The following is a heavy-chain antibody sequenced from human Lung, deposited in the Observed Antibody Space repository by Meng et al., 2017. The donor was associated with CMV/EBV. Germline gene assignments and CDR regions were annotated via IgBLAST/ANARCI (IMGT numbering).Heavy chain of an antibody. CDR2: ITSFGSTI. Sequence: GESLKISCVASAFTFSSYEMNWVRQAPGKGLEWVSYITSFGSTIHYADSVKGRFTISRDNAKNLLFLQMNSLRAEDTGVYYCSREDYGSGSVSDWGQGTLVXVSS. CDR3: SREDYGSGSVSD. D-gene: IGHD3-10*01. V-gene: IGHV3-48*03. CDR1: AFTFSSYE. J-gene: IGHJ4*02.